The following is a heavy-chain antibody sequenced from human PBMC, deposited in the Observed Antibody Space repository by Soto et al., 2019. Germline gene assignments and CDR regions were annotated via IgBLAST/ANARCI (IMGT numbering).Heavy chain of an antibody. Sequence: SQTLSLTCAISGDSVSSNSAAWNWIRQSPSRGLEWLGRTYYRSKWYNDYAVSVKSRITINPDTSKNQFSLQLNSVTPEDTAVYYCARDLGGYYSGGSCYYYYYGMDVWGQGTTVTVSS. D-gene: IGHD2-15*01. V-gene: IGHV6-1*01. CDR3: ARDLGGYYSGGSCYYYYYGMDV. CDR1: GDSVSSNSAA. J-gene: IGHJ6*02. CDR2: TYYRSKWYN.